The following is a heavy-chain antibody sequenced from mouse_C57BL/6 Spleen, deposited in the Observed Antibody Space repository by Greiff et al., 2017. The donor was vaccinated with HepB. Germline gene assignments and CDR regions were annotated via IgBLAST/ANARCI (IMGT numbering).Heavy chain of an antibody. J-gene: IGHJ2*01. CDR1: GYTFTSYG. V-gene: IGHV1-81*01. CDR3: AREETQTDY. Sequence: VKLMESGAELARPGASVKLSCKASGYTFTSYGISWVKQRTGQGLEWIGEIYPRSGNTYYNEKFKGKATLTADKSSSTAYMELRSLTSEDSAVYFCAREETQTDYWGQGTTLTVSS. CDR2: IYPRSGNT.